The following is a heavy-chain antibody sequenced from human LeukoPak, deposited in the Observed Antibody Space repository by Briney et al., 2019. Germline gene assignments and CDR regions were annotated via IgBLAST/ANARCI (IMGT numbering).Heavy chain of an antibody. CDR1: GLTLSSSS. CDR3: ARVPYYYDSSGYSDY. CDR2: ISTSSYI. Sequence: PGGSLRLSCAASGLTLSSSSMNWVSQAPGKWLGWVSSISTSSYIYYAHSVKGRFTISRDNAKNSLYLQMNSLRAEDTAVYYCARVPYYYDSSGYSDYWGQGTLVTVSS. D-gene: IGHD3-22*01. V-gene: IGHV3-21*01. J-gene: IGHJ4*01.